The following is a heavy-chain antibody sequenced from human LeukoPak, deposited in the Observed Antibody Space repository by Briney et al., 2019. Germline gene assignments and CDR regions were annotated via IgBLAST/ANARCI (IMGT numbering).Heavy chain of an antibody. CDR1: GGSISSGGYS. CDR2: IYHSGST. Sequence: PSETPSLTCAVSGGSISSGGYSWSWIREPPGKGLEWIGCIYHSGSTYYNPSLKSRVTISVDRSKNQFSLKLSSVTAADTAVYYCARGRGDILTGYYDYWGQGTLVTVSS. J-gene: IGHJ4*02. V-gene: IGHV4-30-2*01. CDR3: ARGRGDILTGYYDY. D-gene: IGHD3-9*01.